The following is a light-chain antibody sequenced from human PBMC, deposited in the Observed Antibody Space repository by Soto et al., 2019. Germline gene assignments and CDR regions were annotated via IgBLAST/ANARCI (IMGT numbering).Light chain of an antibody. CDR2: GGF. J-gene: IGKJ1*01. Sequence: EIVLTQSPGTLSLSPGERATLSCRASQSVSSNSLAWYQQKPGQPPRLVMYGGFSRPTGIPDRISGSGSGSDFTLTISRLEPEDFAVYYCQYDGGSSRTFGQGTKVEIK. V-gene: IGKV3-20*01. CDR3: QYDGGSSRT. CDR1: QSVSSNS.